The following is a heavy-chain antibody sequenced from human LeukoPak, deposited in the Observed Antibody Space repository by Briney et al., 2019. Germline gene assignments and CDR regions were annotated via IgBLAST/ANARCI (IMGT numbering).Heavy chain of an antibody. Sequence: PSGTLSLTCAVSGGSISSSNWWSWVRQPPGKGLEWIGEIYHSGSTNYNPSLKSRVTISVDKSKNQFSLKLSSVTAADTAVYYCARADLYSSSWYVDYYYGMDVWGQGTTVTVSS. D-gene: IGHD6-13*01. CDR1: GGSISSSNW. CDR2: IYHSGST. J-gene: IGHJ6*02. CDR3: ARADLYSSSWYVDYYYGMDV. V-gene: IGHV4-4*02.